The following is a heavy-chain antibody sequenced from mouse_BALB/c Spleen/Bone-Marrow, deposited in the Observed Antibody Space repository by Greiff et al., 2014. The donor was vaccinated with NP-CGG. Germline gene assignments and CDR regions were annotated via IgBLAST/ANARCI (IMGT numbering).Heavy chain of an antibody. V-gene: IGHV1S81*02. CDR1: GFTFTSYW. D-gene: IGHD2-1*01. J-gene: IGHJ4*01. CDR3: ARDGNYRYAMDY. Sequence: QVQLQQPGDELVKPGASVKLSCMASGFTFTSYWIHWVKQRPGQGPEWIGEINPSNGRTNYKEKFKSKATLTEDKSSRTAYMQRSSLTAEDSAVYYCARDGNYRYAMDYWGQGTSVTVSS. CDR2: INPSNGRT.